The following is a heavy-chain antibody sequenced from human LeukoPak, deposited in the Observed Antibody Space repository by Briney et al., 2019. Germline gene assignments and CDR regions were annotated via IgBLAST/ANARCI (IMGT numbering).Heavy chain of an antibody. CDR1: GFTFSSYA. CDR2: ISGGGGST. Sequence: PGGSLRLSCAASGFTFSSYAMSWVRQAPGKGLEWVSTISGGGGSTYYADSVKGRFTISRDNSKSTLYVQMNSLRAEDTAVYYCAKDVDIVSYWGQGTLVTVSS. CDR3: AKDVDIVSY. V-gene: IGHV3-23*01. D-gene: IGHD5-12*01. J-gene: IGHJ4*02.